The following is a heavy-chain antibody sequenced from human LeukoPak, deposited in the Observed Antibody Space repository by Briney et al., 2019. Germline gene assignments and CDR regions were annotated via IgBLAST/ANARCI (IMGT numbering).Heavy chain of an antibody. V-gene: IGHV4-34*01. CDR2: INHSGST. CDR1: GGSFSGYY. D-gene: IGHD6-13*01. CDR3: ARWSSSSWYRFRYFDL. Sequence: SETLSLTCAVYGGSFSGYYWSWIRQPPGKGLEWIGEINHSGSTNYNPSLKSRVTISVDTSKNQFSLKLSSVTAADTAVYYCARWSSSSWYRFRYFDLWGRGTLVTVSS. J-gene: IGHJ2*01.